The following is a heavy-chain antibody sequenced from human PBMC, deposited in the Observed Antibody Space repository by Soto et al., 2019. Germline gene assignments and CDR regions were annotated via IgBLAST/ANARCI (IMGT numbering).Heavy chain of an antibody. D-gene: IGHD6-13*01. CDR2: ISYDGSNK. CDR3: ARAAAAASAEYFQH. CDR1: GFTFSSYA. V-gene: IGHV3-30-3*01. Sequence: QVQLVESGGGVVQPGRSLRLSCAASGFTFSSYAMHWVRQAPGKGLEWVAVISYDGSNKYYADSVKGRFTISRDNSKNTLYLQMSSLRAEDTAVYYCARAAAAASAEYFQHWGQGTLVTVSS. J-gene: IGHJ1*01.